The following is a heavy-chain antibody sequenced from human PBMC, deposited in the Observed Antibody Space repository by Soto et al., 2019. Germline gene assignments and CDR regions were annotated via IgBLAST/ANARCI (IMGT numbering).Heavy chain of an antibody. J-gene: IGHJ4*02. CDR3: ARGILGPAAMFGLFDF. Sequence: QVQLVESGGGLVKPGGSLRLSCAASGFSFSDYYMTWIRQAPGKGLEWVSYISYSGNDIYYADSVKGRFTISRDNAKNSLYLRMNSLRAEDTAVFYCARGILGPAAMFGLFDFWGQGTLVTVSS. D-gene: IGHD2-2*01. CDR2: ISYSGNDI. CDR1: GFSFSDYY. V-gene: IGHV3-11*01.